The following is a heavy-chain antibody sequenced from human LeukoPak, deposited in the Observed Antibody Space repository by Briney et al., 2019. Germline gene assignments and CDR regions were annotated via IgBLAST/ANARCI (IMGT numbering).Heavy chain of an antibody. J-gene: IGHJ2*01. CDR2: INHSGST. CDR3: ARARGYSYGYRYWYFDL. Sequence: SETLSLTCAVYGGSFSGYYWSWIRQPPGKGLEWIGEINHSGSTNYNPSLKSRVTISVDTSKNQFSLKLSSVTAADTAVYYCARARGYSYGYRYWYFDLWGRGTLVTVSS. D-gene: IGHD5-18*01. CDR1: GGSFSGYY. V-gene: IGHV4-34*01.